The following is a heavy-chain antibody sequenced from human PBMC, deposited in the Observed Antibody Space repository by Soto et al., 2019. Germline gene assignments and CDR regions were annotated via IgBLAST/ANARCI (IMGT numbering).Heavy chain of an antibody. CDR3: MRQWLLDAVAGTACFHH. Sequence: QVQLVQSGAEVKKPGSSVKVSCKASGGTFSSYTISWVRQAPGQGLEWMGRIIPLLGIATYAQKFQGRVTITADKSTSTAYMELVSLRSAETAGYYWMRQWLLDAVAGTACFHHWSSATLVTVSS. J-gene: IGHJ1*01. CDR1: GGTFSSYT. CDR2: IIPLLGIA. V-gene: IGHV1-69*02. D-gene: IGHD6-19*01.